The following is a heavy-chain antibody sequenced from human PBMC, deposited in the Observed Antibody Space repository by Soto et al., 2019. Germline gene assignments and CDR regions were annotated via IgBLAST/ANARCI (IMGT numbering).Heavy chain of an antibody. CDR1: CGSISGSSYY. CDR2: VHYSGST. D-gene: IGHD4-17*01. J-gene: IGHJ4*02. V-gene: IGHV4-39*01. CDR3: ASFSGATYGDYGGGINY. Sequence: SETLSLTCTFSCGSISGSSYYWGWIRQPPGKGLECIGSVHYSGSTDYNPSLKSRVTISVDTSKNQFSLKLTSVTAADTAVYFCASFSGATYGDYGGGINYWGQGTLVTVS.